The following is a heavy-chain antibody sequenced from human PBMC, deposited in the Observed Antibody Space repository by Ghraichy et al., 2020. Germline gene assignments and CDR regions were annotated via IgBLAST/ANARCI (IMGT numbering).Heavy chain of an antibody. J-gene: IGHJ5*02. V-gene: IGHV1-18*04. D-gene: IGHD3-22*01. CDR2: ISAYNGNT. CDR1: GYTFTSYG. Sequence: ASVKVSCKASGYTFTSYGISWVRQAPGQGLEWMGWISAYNGNTNYAQKLQGRVTMTTDTSTSTAYMELRSLRSDDTAVYYCARDHRYYYDSSHNWFDPWGQGTLVTVSS. CDR3: ARDHRYYYDSSHNWFDP.